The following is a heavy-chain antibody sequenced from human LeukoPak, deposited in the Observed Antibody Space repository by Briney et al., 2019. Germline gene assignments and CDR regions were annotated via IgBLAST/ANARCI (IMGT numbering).Heavy chain of an antibody. CDR2: IYTSGST. D-gene: IGHD3-3*01. CDR1: GGSISSYY. Sequence: SETLSLTCTVSGGSISSYYWSWIRQPAGKGLEWIGRIYTSGSTNYNPSLKSRVTMSVDTSKNQFSLKLSSVTAADTAVYYCARERADYDFWSGSNAFDIWGQGTMVTVSS. CDR3: ARERADYDFWSGSNAFDI. V-gene: IGHV4-4*07. J-gene: IGHJ3*02.